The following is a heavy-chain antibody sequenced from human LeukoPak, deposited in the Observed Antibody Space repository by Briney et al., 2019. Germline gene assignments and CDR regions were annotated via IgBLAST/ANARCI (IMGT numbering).Heavy chain of an antibody. CDR1: GFTFSSYS. Sequence: PGGSLRLSCAASGFTFSSYSMNWVRQAPGKGLEWVSSISSSSSYIYYADSVKGRFTISRDNAKNSLYLQMNSLRAEDTAVYYCARDEVFSHYYGSGSYSPYWGQGTLVTVSS. CDR2: ISSSSSYI. D-gene: IGHD3-10*01. V-gene: IGHV3-21*01. CDR3: ARDEVFSHYYGSGSYSPY. J-gene: IGHJ4*02.